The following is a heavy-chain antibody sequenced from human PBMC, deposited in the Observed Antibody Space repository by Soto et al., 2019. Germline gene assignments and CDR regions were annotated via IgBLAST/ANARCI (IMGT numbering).Heavy chain of an antibody. J-gene: IGHJ4*02. CDR2: IDWDDDK. Sequence: SGPTLVNPTQTLTLTCTFSGFSLSTSGMCVSWIRQPPGKALEWLALIDWDDDKYYSTSLKTRLTISKDTSKNQVVLTMTNMDPVDTATYYCARIAVRGVITYYFDYWGQGTLVTVSS. CDR1: GFSLSTSGMC. V-gene: IGHV2-70*01. CDR3: ARIAVRGVITYYFDY. D-gene: IGHD3-10*01.